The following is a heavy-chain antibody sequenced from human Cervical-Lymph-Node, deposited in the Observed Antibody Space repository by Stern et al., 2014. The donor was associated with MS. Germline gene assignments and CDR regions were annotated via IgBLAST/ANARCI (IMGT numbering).Heavy chain of an antibody. J-gene: IGHJ4*02. D-gene: IGHD3/OR15-3a*01. CDR1: GFTFNTYN. V-gene: IGHV3-21*06. CDR3: ARDQGLSKGHYFDY. Sequence: EVQLVESGGGLVKPGGSLRLSCAASGFTFNTYNMIWVRLAPGRGLEWVSSISSRSTYIYYADSVKGRFTISRDNGRDSLFLQTSSLRAEDTAAYYCARDQGLSKGHYFDYWGQGTLVTVSS. CDR2: ISSRSTYI.